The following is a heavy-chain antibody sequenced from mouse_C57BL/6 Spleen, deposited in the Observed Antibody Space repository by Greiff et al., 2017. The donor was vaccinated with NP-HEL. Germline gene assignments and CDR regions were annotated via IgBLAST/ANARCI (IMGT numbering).Heavy chain of an antibody. CDR2: ISSGGDYI. D-gene: IGHD2-3*01. V-gene: IGHV5-9-1*02. Sequence: EVKLVESGEGLVKPGGSLKLSCAASGFTFSSYAMSWVRQTPEKRLEWVAYISSGGDYIYYADTVKGRFTISRDNARNTLYLQMSSLKSEDTAMYYCTRCSDGYYVYYAMDYWGQGTSVTVSS. CDR3: TRCSDGYYVYYAMDY. CDR1: GFTFSSYA. J-gene: IGHJ4*01.